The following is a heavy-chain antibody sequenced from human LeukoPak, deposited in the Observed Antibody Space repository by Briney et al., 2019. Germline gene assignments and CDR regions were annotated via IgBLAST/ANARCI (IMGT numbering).Heavy chain of an antibody. V-gene: IGHV4-39*01. D-gene: IGHD6-6*01. Sequence: LETLSLTCTVSGGSISSSSYYWGWIRQPPGKGLEWIGSIYYSGSTYYNPSLKSRVTISVDTSKNQFSLKLSSVTAADTAVYYCVRVSSSVPYYYYYYMDVWGKGTTVTVSS. J-gene: IGHJ6*03. CDR1: GGSISSSSYY. CDR3: VRVSSSVPYYYYYYMDV. CDR2: IYYSGST.